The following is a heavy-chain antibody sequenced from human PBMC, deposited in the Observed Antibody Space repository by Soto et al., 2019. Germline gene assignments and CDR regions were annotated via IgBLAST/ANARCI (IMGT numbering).Heavy chain of an antibody. CDR2: INHSGNT. D-gene: IGHD3-22*01. CDR3: AVYYYDTENAFDI. V-gene: IGHV4-34*01. J-gene: IGHJ3*02. Sequence: WIWIRQPPGKGLEWIGEINHSGNTNYNPSLKSRVTISVDTSKNHFSLHLSSVTAADTAVYYCAVYYYDTENAFDILGQGTMVTVSS.